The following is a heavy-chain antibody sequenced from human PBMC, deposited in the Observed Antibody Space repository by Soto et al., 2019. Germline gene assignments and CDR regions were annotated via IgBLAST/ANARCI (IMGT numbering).Heavy chain of an antibody. D-gene: IGHD1-1*01. V-gene: IGHV3-30-3*01. J-gene: IGHJ6*02. CDR2: ISYDGSNK. Sequence: GGSLRLSCAASGFTFSSYAMHWVRQAPGKGLEWVAVISYDGSNKYYADSVKGRFTISRDNAKNTLYLQMNSVRDEDTAIYYCARDRSAGDYFYYGMDVWGQGTTVTVSS. CDR1: GFTFSSYA. CDR3: ARDRSAGDYFYYGMDV.